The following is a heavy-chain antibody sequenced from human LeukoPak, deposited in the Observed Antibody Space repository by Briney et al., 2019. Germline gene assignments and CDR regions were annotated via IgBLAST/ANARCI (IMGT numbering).Heavy chain of an antibody. Sequence: PGGSLRLSCAASGFSFSGYWMHWVRKIPGKGLVWVSHINSDGSITNYADSVKGRFTISRDNAKNTLYLQMNSLRAEDTAVYYCAREVGAIDFWGQGTLVTVSS. D-gene: IGHD1-26*01. V-gene: IGHV3-74*01. CDR3: AREVGAIDF. CDR1: GFSFSGYW. J-gene: IGHJ4*02. CDR2: INSDGSIT.